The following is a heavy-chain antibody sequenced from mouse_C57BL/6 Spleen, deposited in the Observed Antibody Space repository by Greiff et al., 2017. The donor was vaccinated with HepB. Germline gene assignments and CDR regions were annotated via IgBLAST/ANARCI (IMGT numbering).Heavy chain of an antibody. CDR1: GFTFSSYT. Sequence: DVMLVESGGGLVKPGGSLKLSCAASGFTFSSYTMSWVRQTPEKRLEWVATISGGGGNTYYPDSVKGRFTISRDNAKNTLYLQMSSLRSEDTALYYGAQHPPLDWEAYALDYWGQGTSLTVSS. J-gene: IGHJ4*01. D-gene: IGHD4-1*01. CDR3: AQHPPLDWEAYALDY. CDR2: ISGGGGNT. V-gene: IGHV5-9*01.